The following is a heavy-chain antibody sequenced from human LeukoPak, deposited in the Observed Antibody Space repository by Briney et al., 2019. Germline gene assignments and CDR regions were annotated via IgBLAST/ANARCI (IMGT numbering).Heavy chain of an antibody. D-gene: IGHD3-3*01. CDR1: GFTFSSYS. CDR2: ISSSSSYI. CDR3: ARDHSEWLPWLDY. Sequence: GGSLRLSCAASGFTFSSYSMNRVRQAPGKGLEWVSSISSSSSYIYYADSVKGRFTISRDNAKNSLYLQMNSLRAEDTAMYYCARDHSEWLPWLDYWGQGTLVTVSS. V-gene: IGHV3-21*01. J-gene: IGHJ4*02.